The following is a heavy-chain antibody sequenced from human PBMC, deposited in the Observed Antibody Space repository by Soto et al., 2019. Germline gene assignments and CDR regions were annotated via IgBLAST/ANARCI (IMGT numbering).Heavy chain of an antibody. V-gene: IGHV1-18*01. J-gene: IGHJ4*02. Sequence: QVQLVQSGAEVKKPGASVKVSCKASGYTFTSYGISWVRQAPGQGLEWMGWISAYNGNTNYAQKLQGRVTMTTDTSTSTAYMEPRSLGSDDTAVYYWARRARLRLGELSLYPPLDYWGQGTLVTVSS. CDR1: GYTFTSYG. D-gene: IGHD3-16*02. CDR2: ISAYNGNT. CDR3: ARRARLRLGELSLYPPLDY.